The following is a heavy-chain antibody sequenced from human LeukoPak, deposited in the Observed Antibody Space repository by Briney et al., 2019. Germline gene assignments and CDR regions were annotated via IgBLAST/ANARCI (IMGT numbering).Heavy chain of an antibody. CDR3: ARLYCSSTSCYFPYYYYMDV. CDR1: GGSISSYY. J-gene: IGHJ6*03. D-gene: IGHD2-2*01. CDR2: IYTSGST. Sequence: SETLSLTCTVSGGSISSYYWSWIRQPPGKGLGWIGYIYTSGSTNYNPSLKSRVTISVDTSKNQFSLKLSSVTAADTAVYYCARLYCSSTSCYFPYYYYMDVWGKGTTVTVSS. V-gene: IGHV4-4*09.